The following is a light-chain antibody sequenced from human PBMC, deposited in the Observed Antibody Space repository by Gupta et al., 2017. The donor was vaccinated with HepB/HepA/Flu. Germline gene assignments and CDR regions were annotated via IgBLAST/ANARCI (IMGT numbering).Light chain of an antibody. CDR2: GAS. CDR3: QQSDGTPFT. J-gene: IGKJ5*01. V-gene: IGKV1-39*01. CDR1: QSISTY. Sequence: DIQMTHPPFSLSASVGDRVTITCRASQSISTYLHWYQQKAGKPPNLLIYGASRVQSGVSSRFSGRGSGTDFTLTISRLQPEDFATYYCQQSDGTPFTLGQGTRLEIK.